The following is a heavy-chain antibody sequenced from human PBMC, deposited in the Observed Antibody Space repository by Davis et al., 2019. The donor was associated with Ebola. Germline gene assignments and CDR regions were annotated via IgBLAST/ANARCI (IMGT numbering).Heavy chain of an antibody. CDR1: GGSVSSGSYY. D-gene: IGHD2-15*01. CDR3: AAPVGYCSGGSCFP. J-gene: IGHJ5*02. CDR2: IYYSGRT. Sequence: SETLSLTCTVSGGSVSSGSYYWSWIRQPPGKGLEWIGYIYYSGRTNYNPSLKSRVTITVDTSKNQFSLKLSSVTAADTAVYYCAAPVGYCSGGSCFPWGQGTLVTVSS. V-gene: IGHV4-61*01.